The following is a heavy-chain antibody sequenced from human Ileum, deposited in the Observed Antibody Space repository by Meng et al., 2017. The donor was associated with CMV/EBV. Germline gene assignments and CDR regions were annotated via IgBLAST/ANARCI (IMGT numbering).Heavy chain of an antibody. V-gene: IGHV3-23*01. CDR2: ISGSGGST. CDR3: AKVIAAAGVSGYFDY. D-gene: IGHD6-13*01. CDR1: GFTFSSYA. Sequence: SGFTFSSYAMSWVRQAPGKGLEWVSAISGSGGSTYYADSVKGRFTISRDNSKNTLYLQMNSLRAEDTAVYYCAKVIAAAGVSGYFDYWGQGTLVTVSS. J-gene: IGHJ4*02.